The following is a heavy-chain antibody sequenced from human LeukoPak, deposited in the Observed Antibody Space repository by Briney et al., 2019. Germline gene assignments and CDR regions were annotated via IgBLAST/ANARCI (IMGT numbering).Heavy chain of an antibody. CDR3: AKGPDSSGYYYLDY. D-gene: IGHD3-22*01. V-gene: IGHV3-23*01. CDR1: GFTFSSYA. CDR2: ISGSGGST. Sequence: GGSLRLSCAASGFTFSSYAMSWVRQAPGTGLEWVSAISGSGGSTYYADSVKGRFTISRDNSKNTLYLQMTSLRAEDTAVYYCAKGPDSSGYYYLDYWGQGTLVTVSS. J-gene: IGHJ4*02.